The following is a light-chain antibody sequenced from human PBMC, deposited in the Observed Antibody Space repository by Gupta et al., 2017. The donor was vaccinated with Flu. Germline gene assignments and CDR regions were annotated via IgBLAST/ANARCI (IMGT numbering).Light chain of an antibody. CDR3: AAWDDSLNGHYV. CDR2: SSN. Sequence: QSVLAQPPSASGTPGPRGTIPCSRIRYNIGSNSGNWYQQVPGTSPKLPMYSSNQRPSGVPDRFAGSKSGTSASLAISGLQSEDEADYYCAAWDDSLNGHYVFGTGTKVTVL. J-gene: IGLJ1*01. CDR1: RYNIGSNS. V-gene: IGLV1-44*01.